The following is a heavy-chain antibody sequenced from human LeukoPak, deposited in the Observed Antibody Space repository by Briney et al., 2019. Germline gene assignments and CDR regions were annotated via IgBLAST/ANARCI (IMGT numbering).Heavy chain of an antibody. Sequence: GGSLRLSCAVSGFTFSSYAMSWVRQAPGKGLEWVLAISGSGDSTYYADSVKGRFTISRDNSKNTLYLQMNSLRAEDTAVYYCAKDPSDYYYYYMDVWGKGSTVTVSS. J-gene: IGHJ6*03. CDR3: AKDPSDYYYYYMDV. CDR1: GFTFSSYA. CDR2: ISGSGDST. V-gene: IGHV3-23*01.